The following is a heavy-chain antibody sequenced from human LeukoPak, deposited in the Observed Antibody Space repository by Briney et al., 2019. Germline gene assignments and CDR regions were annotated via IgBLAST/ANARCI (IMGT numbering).Heavy chain of an antibody. J-gene: IGHJ4*02. CDR1: GGSISSSSYY. CDR2: IYHSGTT. V-gene: IGHV4-39*07. Sequence: SETLSLTCTVSGGSISSSSYYWGWIRQPPGKGLEWIGSIYHSGTTYYSPSLKSRVTISVDTSKNQFSLKLSSVTAADTAVYYCARVGGESYYGFFDYWGQGTLVTVSS. CDR3: ARVGGESYYGFFDY. D-gene: IGHD1-26*01.